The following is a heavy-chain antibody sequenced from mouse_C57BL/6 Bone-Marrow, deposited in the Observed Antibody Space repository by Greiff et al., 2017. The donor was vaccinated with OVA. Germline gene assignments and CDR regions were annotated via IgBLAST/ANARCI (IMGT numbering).Heavy chain of an antibody. D-gene: IGHD6-5*01. J-gene: IGHJ2*01. CDR1: GYTFTDHT. CDR3: ARWRYAVYFDY. V-gene: IGHV1-78*01. CDR2: IYPRDGST. Sequence: VMLVESDAELVKPGASVKISCTVSGYTFTDHTIHWMKQRPEQGLEWIGYIYPRDGSTQYNEKFKGKATLTADKSSSTAYMQLNSLTSEDSAVYFCARWRYAVYFDYWGQGTTLTVSS.